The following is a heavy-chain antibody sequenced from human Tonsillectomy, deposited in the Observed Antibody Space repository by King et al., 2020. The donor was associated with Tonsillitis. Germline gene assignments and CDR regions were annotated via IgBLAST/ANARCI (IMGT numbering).Heavy chain of an antibody. D-gene: IGHD3-3*01. J-gene: IGHJ4*02. CDR3: ARSDTIFGVVPDYDY. CDR1: GYTFTSFG. CDR2: ISGYNGNT. V-gene: IGHV1-18*01. Sequence: VQLVESGGEVKKPGASVKVSCKASGYTFTSFGISWVRQAPGQGLEWMGWISGYNGNTKDAQKLQGRVTMTTDTSTNTAYMELRSLRSDDTAVYYCARSDTIFGVVPDYDYWGQGTLVTVSS.